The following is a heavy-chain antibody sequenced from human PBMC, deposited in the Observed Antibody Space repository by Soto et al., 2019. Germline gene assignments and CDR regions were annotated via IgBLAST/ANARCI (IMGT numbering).Heavy chain of an antibody. D-gene: IGHD2-15*01. V-gene: IGHV1-69*01. CDR3: AVDIVVVVAANRSFHYGIDV. CDR1: GGTFSSYA. J-gene: IGHJ6*02. CDR2: IIPIFGTA. Sequence: QVQLVQSGAEVKKPGSSVKVSCKASGGTFSSYAISWVRQAPGQGLEWMGGIIPIFGTANYAQKFQGRVTITADESTSTAYLELRRLGSEDTAVYFCAVDIVVVVAANRSFHYGIDVWGQGTTVTVSS.